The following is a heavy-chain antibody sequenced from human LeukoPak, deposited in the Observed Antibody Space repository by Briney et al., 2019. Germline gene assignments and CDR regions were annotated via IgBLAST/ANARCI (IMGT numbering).Heavy chain of an antibody. CDR2: ISGSGGST. J-gene: IGHJ4*02. V-gene: IGHV3-23*01. D-gene: IGHD2/OR15-2a*01. CDR1: GFTFSSYA. CDR3: ARDDFNYLLGLDY. Sequence: GGSLRLSCAASGFTFSSYAMSWVRQAPGKGLEWVSAISGSGGSTYYADSVKGRFTISRDNAKNSLYPQMNSLRAEDTAVYYCARDDFNYLLGLDYWGQGTLVTVSS.